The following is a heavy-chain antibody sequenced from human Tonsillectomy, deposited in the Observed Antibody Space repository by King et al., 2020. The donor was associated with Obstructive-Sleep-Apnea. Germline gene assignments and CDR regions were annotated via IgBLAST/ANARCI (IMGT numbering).Heavy chain of an antibody. CDR1: GFSFSNYG. V-gene: IGHV3-33*06. Sequence: VQLQESGGGVVQPGRSLRLSCDASGFSFSNYGMHWVRQAPGKGLEWVAVIWYDGSKTYYADSVKGRFTISRDNSRYTLYLHMNSLRAEDTAVYYCAKDWGATPPFDYWGQGTLFTVSS. CDR2: IWYDGSKT. CDR3: AKDWGATPPFDY. D-gene: IGHD1-26*01. J-gene: IGHJ4*02.